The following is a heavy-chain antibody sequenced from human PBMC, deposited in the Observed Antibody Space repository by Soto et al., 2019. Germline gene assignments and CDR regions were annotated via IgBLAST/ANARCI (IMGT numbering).Heavy chain of an antibody. CDR1: GYTFTSYG. CDR2: ISAYNGNT. Sequence: ASVMVSCKASGYTFTSYGISWVRQAPGQGLEWMGWISAYNGNTNYAQKLQGRVTMTTDTSTSTAYMELRSLKSDDTAVYYCARDGWFTDMRRSDYWGQATLVTVSS. D-gene: IGHD6-19*01. J-gene: IGHJ4*02. V-gene: IGHV1-18*04. CDR3: ARDGWFTDMRRSDY.